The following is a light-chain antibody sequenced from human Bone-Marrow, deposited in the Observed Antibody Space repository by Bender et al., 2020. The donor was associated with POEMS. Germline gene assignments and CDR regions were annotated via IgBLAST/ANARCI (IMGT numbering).Light chain of an antibody. CDR1: SSDVGSYDL. CDR2: EVR. CDR3: CSYAGTNNYV. Sequence: QSVLTQPASVSGSPGQSITISCAGTSSDVGSYDLVSWYQQHPGKAPKLLIYEVRKRPSGVSNRFSGSKSDNTASLTISGLQAEDEADFYCCSYAGTNNYVFGTGTKLTVL. J-gene: IGLJ1*01. V-gene: IGLV2-23*02.